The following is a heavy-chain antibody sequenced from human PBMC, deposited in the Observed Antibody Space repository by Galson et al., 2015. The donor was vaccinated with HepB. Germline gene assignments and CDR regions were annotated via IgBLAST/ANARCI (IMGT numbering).Heavy chain of an antibody. D-gene: IGHD3-10*01. CDR2: ISWNSGSI. J-gene: IGHJ5*02. CDR1: GFTFDDYA. V-gene: IGHV3-9*01. Sequence: SLRLSCAASGFTFDDYAMHWVRQAPGKGLEWVSGISWNSGSIGYADSVKGRFTISRDNAKNSLYLQMNSLRAEDTALYYCAKDTSGGIFGVGWFGPWGQGTLVTVSS. CDR3: AKDTSGGIFGVGWFGP.